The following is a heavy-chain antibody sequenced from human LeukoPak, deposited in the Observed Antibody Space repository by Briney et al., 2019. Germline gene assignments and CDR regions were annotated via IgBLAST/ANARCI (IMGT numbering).Heavy chain of an antibody. CDR2: MYHSGSA. J-gene: IGHJ6*03. CDR1: GYSIGSGYY. D-gene: IGHD1-1*01. Sequence: SETLSLTCTVSGYSIGSGYYWGWIRQPPGKGLEWIGSMYHSGSAYYYPSLKSRITIAIDTSKNQFSLKLSSVTAADTAVYYCARDNWNSYYMDVWGKGTTVTVSS. V-gene: IGHV4-38-2*02. CDR3: ARDNWNSYYMDV.